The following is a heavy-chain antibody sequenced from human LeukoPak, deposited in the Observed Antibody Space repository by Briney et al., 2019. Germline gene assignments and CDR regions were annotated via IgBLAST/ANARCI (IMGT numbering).Heavy chain of an antibody. D-gene: IGHD3-3*01. CDR1: GGSFSGYY. CDR2: IYHSGST. V-gene: IGHV4-38-2*01. Sequence: SETLSLTCAVYGGSFSGYYWGWIRQPPGKGLEWIGSIYHSGSTYYNPSLKSRVTISVDTSKNQFSLKLSSVTAADTAVYYCARSRGTTIFGVVISPFFDYWGQGTLVTVSS. CDR3: ARSRGTTIFGVVISPFFDY. J-gene: IGHJ4*02.